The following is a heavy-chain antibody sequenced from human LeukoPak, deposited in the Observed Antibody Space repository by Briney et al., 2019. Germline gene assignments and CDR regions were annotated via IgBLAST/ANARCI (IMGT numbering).Heavy chain of an antibody. CDR1: GGSFSGYY. V-gene: IGHV4-34*01. J-gene: IGHJ4*02. CDR2: INHSGST. Sequence: SETLSLTCAVYGGSFSGYYWSWIRQPPGKGLEWIGEINHSGSTNYNPSLKSRVTISVDTSKNQFSLKLSSVTAADTAVYYCARTGSYYYDSSGLRFDYWGQGTLVTVSS. D-gene: IGHD3-22*01. CDR3: ARTGSYYYDSSGLRFDY.